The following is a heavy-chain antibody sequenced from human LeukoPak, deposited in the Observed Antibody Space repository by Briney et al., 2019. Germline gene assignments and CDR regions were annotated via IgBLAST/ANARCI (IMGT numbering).Heavy chain of an antibody. Sequence: GESLKISCKGSGYSFTSYWIGWVRQMPGKGLEWMGIIYPGDSDTRYSPSFQGQVPISADKSISTAYLQWSSLKASDTAMYYCARQRYFDWLPDGFDPWGQGTLVTVSS. CDR1: GYSFTSYW. J-gene: IGHJ5*02. CDR3: ARQRYFDWLPDGFDP. V-gene: IGHV5-51*01. CDR2: IYPGDSDT. D-gene: IGHD3-9*01.